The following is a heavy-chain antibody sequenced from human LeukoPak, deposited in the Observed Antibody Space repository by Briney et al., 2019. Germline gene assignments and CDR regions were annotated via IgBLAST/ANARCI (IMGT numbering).Heavy chain of an antibody. D-gene: IGHD6-13*01. CDR2: VKHRGNN. CDR1: GGSFRGYY. CDR3: ASGYSRRSSSWYGPHKCFQH. J-gene: IGHJ1*01. Sequence: PSETLSLTCAVYGGSFRGYYGSWIRQPPGKGLEGIGEVKHRGNNNYTPSLKSRVTISVDTSKNQFSLKLSSVPAADTAVYYCASGYSRRSSSWYGPHKCFQHWGQGTLVTVSS. V-gene: IGHV4-34*01.